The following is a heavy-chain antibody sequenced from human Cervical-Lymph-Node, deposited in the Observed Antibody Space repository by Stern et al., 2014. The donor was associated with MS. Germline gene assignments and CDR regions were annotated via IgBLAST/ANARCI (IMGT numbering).Heavy chain of an antibody. J-gene: IGHJ4*02. Sequence: QVQLQESGPGLVKPSQTLSLTCTVSGASISSGTSYWSWIRQPAGGGLEWIGRLHASGATYYNPSLKRRVTISGDTSKNQFSLNLNSVTAADTAVYYCARGHWELLGNNYFDSWGQGTLVTVSS. V-gene: IGHV4-61*02. D-gene: IGHD1-26*01. CDR3: ARGHWELLGNNYFDS. CDR2: LHASGAT. CDR1: GASISSGTSY.